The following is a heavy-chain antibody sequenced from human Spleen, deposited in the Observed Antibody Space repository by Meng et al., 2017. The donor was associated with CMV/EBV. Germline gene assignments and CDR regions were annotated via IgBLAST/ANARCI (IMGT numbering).Heavy chain of an antibody. V-gene: IGHV1-46*01. CDR2: INPSGGST. J-gene: IGHJ1*01. CDR3: ARGKGMGGDAWH. D-gene: IGHD1-26*01. Sequence: CKASGYTLPSYYMHWVRQAPGQGLEWMGIINPSGGSTSYAQQFQGRVTMTRDTSTSTVYMELSSLRSEDTAVYYCARGKGMGGDAWHWGQGTLVTVSS. CDR1: GYTLPSYY.